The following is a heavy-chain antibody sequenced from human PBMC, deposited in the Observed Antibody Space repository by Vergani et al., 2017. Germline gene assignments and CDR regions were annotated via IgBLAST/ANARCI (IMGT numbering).Heavy chain of an antibody. V-gene: IGHV3-48*01. CDR2: ISSSSSTI. J-gene: IGHJ6*02. CDR3: ARDGPGGYQLLSSAYYYYYGMDV. CDR1: GFTFRSYS. D-gene: IGHD2-2*01. Sequence: EVQLVESGGGLVQPGGSLRLSCAASGFTFRSYSMNWVRQAPGKGLEWVSYISSSSSTIYYADSVKGRFTISRDNAKNSLDLQMNSRSAEDTAVYYCARDGPGGYQLLSSAYYYYYGMDVWGQGTTVTVSS.